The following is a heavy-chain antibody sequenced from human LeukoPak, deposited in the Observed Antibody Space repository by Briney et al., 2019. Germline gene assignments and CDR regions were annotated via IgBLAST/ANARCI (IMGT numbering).Heavy chain of an antibody. D-gene: IGHD6-25*01. CDR3: ARGAGFKSFPHFDH. CDR2: IFYSGST. V-gene: IGHV4-31*03. Sequence: SQTLSLTCTVSGGSVSSGTYYWSWIRQLPGKGLEWIGYIFYSGSTYYNPSLKSRVTISVDTSLTQFSLALTSVTAADTAVYYCARGAGFKSFPHFDHWGPGTPVTVSS. CDR1: GGSVSSGTYY. J-gene: IGHJ4*02.